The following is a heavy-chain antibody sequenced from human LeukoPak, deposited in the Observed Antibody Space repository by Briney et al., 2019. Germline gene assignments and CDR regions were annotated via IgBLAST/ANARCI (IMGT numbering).Heavy chain of an antibody. J-gene: IGHJ6*02. CDR1: GYSFGTFW. CDR2: IYPGDSDT. CDR3: ARVRNNWYGSFYHFAMDV. V-gene: IGHV5-51*01. D-gene: IGHD4-17*01. Sequence: AESLKISCKGSGYSFGTFWIAWVRQMPGKGLEWMGIIYPGDSDTRYSPSFQGQVTISVDKSISTAYLQWSSLKASDSAIYYCARVRNNWYGSFYHFAMDVWGQGTTVTVSS.